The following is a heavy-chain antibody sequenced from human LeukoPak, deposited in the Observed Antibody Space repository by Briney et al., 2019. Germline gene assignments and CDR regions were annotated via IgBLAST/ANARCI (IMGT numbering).Heavy chain of an antibody. V-gene: IGHV4-61*02. Sequence: PSETLSLTCTVSGGSISSGSYYWSWIRQPAGTGLEWIGRIYTSGSTNYNPSLKSRVTISVDTSKNQFSLKLSSVTAADTAVYYCARDYYGSGSPNYYYYYMDVWGKGTTVTISS. CDR1: GGSISSGSYY. D-gene: IGHD3-10*01. CDR2: IYTSGST. CDR3: ARDYYGSGSPNYYYYYMDV. J-gene: IGHJ6*03.